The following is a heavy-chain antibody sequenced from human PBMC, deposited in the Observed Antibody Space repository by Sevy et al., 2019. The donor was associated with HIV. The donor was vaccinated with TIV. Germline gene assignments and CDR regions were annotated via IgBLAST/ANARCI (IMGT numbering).Heavy chain of an antibody. V-gene: IGHV3-30*04. J-gene: IGHJ4*02. CDR3: ARDLLVGRYCSGGSCYSIGYYFDY. D-gene: IGHD2-15*01. CDR2: ISYDGSNK. CDR1: GFTFSSYA. Sequence: GGSLRLSCAASGFTFSSYAMHWVRQAPGKGLEWVAVISYDGSNKYYADSVKGRFTISRDNSKNTLYLQMNSLRAEDTAVYYCARDLLVGRYCSGGSCYSIGYYFDYWGQGTLVTVSS.